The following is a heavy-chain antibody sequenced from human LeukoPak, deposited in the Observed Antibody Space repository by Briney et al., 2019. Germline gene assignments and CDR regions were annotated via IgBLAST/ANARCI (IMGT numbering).Heavy chain of an antibody. CDR3: ASLTNTTGYIPWYFDL. CDR1: GGSLSSYY. V-gene: IGHV4-4*07. J-gene: IGHJ2*01. CDR2: IYTSGST. D-gene: IGHD3-9*01. Sequence: PSETLSLTCTVSGGSLSSYYWSWIRQPAGKGLEWIGRIYTSGSTNYNPSLKSRVAMSVDTSKNQFSLKLNSVTAADTAIYYCASLTNTTGYIPWYFDLWGRGTLVTVSS.